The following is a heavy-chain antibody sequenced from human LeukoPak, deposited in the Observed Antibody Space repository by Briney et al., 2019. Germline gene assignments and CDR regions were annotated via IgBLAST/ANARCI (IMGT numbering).Heavy chain of an antibody. Sequence: PSQTLSLTCTVSGDSISSGSYYWSWIRQPAGKGLEWIGRMYTSGSTNYNPSLKSRVTMSIDTPKNQFSLKLSSVTAADTAVYYCARSLYSGGWYAIGYWGQGTLVTVSS. D-gene: IGHD6-19*01. CDR1: GDSISSGSYY. CDR2: MYTSGST. J-gene: IGHJ4*02. V-gene: IGHV4-61*02. CDR3: ARSLYSGGWYAIGY.